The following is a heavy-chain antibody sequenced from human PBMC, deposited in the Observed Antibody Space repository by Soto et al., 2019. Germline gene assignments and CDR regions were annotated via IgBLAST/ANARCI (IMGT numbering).Heavy chain of an antibody. CDR1: GFSFSSYA. CDR2: IWYDGSNT. D-gene: IGHD7-27*01. Sequence: GGSLRLSCAASGFSFSSYAMSWVRQAPPQGLEWVAHIWYDGSNTYYADSVKGRFTISRDNSRNTVYLQMNSLRAEDTAVYHCVRDLLGSGGHFDYWGQGTPVTVSS. V-gene: IGHV3-33*08. CDR3: VRDLLGSGGHFDY. J-gene: IGHJ4*02.